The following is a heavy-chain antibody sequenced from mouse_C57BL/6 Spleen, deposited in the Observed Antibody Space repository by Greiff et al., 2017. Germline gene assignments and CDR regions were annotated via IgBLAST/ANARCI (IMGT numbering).Heavy chain of an antibody. V-gene: IGHV1-52*01. CDR3: ARGYYGSSPEGFDY. J-gene: IGHJ2*01. Sequence: VQLQQPGAELVRPGSSVKLSCKASGYTFTSYWMHWVKQRPIQGLEWIGNIDPSDSETHYNQKFKDKATLTVDKSSSTAYMQLSSLTSEDSAVYYCARGYYGSSPEGFDYWGQGTTLTVSS. CDR2: IDPSDSET. D-gene: IGHD1-1*01. CDR1: GYTFTSYW.